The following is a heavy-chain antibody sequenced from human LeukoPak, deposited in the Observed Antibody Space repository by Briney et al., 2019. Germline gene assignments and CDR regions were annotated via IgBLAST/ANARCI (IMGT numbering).Heavy chain of an antibody. CDR1: GGSISSSSYY. Sequence: PSETLSLTCTVSGGSISSSSYYWGWIRQPPGKGLEWIGSIYYSGSTYYNPSLKSRVTISVDTSKNQFSLKLSSVTAADTAVYYCASRPSYVDIVANDYWGQGTLVTVSS. CDR2: IYYSGST. V-gene: IGHV4-39*07. CDR3: ASRPSYVDIVANDY. D-gene: IGHD5-12*01. J-gene: IGHJ4*02.